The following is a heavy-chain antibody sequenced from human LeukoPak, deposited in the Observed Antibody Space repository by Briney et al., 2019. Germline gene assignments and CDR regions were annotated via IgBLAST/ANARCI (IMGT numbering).Heavy chain of an antibody. CDR3: ARERLLWFAGYYGMDV. J-gene: IGHJ6*04. CDR2: INHSGST. Sequence: SETLSLTCAVYGGSFSGYYWSWIRQPPGKGLEWIGEINHSGSTNYNPSLKSRVTISVDTSKNQFSLKLSSVTAADTAVYYCARERLLWFAGYYGMDVWGKGTTVTVSS. CDR1: GGSFSGYY. V-gene: IGHV4-34*01. D-gene: IGHD3-10*01.